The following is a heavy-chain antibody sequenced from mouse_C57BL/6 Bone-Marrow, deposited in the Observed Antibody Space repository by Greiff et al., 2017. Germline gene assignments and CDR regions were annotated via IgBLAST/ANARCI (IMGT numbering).Heavy chain of an antibody. V-gene: IGHV1-52*01. CDR1: GYTFTSYW. J-gene: IGHJ4*01. CDR2: IDPSDSET. D-gene: IGHD3-2*02. CDR3: ARKVGQDSSGYYYAMDY. Sequence: VQLQQPGAELVRPGSSVKLSCKASGYTFTSYWMHWVKQRPIQGLEWIGNIDPSDSETHYNQKFKDKATLTVDKSSSTAYMQLSSLTSEDSAVYYCARKVGQDSSGYYYAMDYWGQGTSVTVSS.